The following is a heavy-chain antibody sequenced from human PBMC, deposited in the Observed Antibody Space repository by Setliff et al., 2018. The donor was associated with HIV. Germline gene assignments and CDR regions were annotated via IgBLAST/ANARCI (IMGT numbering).Heavy chain of an antibody. CDR3: ARGLTAPAAAGS. J-gene: IGHJ5*02. CDR2: ISLSGST. D-gene: IGHD6-13*01. Sequence: PSETLSLTCSVSGYSLSSASYWGWIRQSPEKGLEWIGSISLSGSTYYNPSLQSRVTISIDMSKNHFSLNLKSVTAADTAIYYCARGLTAPAAAGSWGQRMLVTVTS. CDR1: GYSLSSASY. V-gene: IGHV4-38-2*02.